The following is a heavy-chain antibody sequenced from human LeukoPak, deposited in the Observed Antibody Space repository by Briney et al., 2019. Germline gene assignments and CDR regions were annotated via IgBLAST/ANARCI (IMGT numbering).Heavy chain of an antibody. V-gene: IGHV3-30*04. CDR2: VADDEKTI. Sequence: GGSLRLSCVASGFTFTGHSMHWVRQAPGKGLEWVAVVADDEKTIFYADSLKGRFTVSRDNSKNTVYLQMDSLRDEDTAVYYCAREKQSGGTPFDYWGQGSLVTVSS. J-gene: IGHJ4*02. CDR3: AREKQSGGTPFDY. CDR1: GFTFTGHS. D-gene: IGHD1-26*01.